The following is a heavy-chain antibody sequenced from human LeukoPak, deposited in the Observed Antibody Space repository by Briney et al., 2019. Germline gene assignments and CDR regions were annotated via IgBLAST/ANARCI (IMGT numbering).Heavy chain of an antibody. Sequence: PGGSLRLSCAASGFTFSSNYMSWVRQAPGKGLEWVSSISSSSSYIYSADSLKGRFTISRDNAKNSLYLQMNSLRAEDTAVYYCARGEKSGSYFSIGNAFDIWGQGTMVTVSS. V-gene: IGHV3-21*01. CDR3: ARGEKSGSYFSIGNAFDI. J-gene: IGHJ3*02. CDR2: ISSSSSYI. CDR1: GFTFSSNY. D-gene: IGHD1-26*01.